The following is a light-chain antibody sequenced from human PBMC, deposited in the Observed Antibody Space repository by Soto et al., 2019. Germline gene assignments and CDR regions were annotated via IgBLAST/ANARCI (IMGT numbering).Light chain of an antibody. CDR1: SSDVGGYNY. Sequence: QSVLTQPPSASGSPGQSVAISCTGTSSDVGGYNYVSWYQQHPGKAPKLMIYEVNKRPSGVPDRFSGSKSGNTASLTVSGLQGEDEADYYCRLYAGSSNVFGTGTKVTVL. CDR3: RLYAGSSNV. J-gene: IGLJ1*01. CDR2: EVN. V-gene: IGLV2-8*01.